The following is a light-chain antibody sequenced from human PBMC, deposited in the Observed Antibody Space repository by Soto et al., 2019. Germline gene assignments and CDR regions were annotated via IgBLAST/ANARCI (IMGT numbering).Light chain of an antibody. J-gene: IGLJ1*01. CDR3: CSYAGDYTFV. CDR2: DVK. CDR1: SNDVGGYNY. Sequence: QSVLTQPRSVSGSPGQSVTISCTGSSNDVGGYNYVTWYQQYPGKAPKVMIYDVKTRPSGVPDRFSGSKSGNTASLTISGLQAEDEADYYCCSYAGDYTFVFGTGTKLTVL. V-gene: IGLV2-11*01.